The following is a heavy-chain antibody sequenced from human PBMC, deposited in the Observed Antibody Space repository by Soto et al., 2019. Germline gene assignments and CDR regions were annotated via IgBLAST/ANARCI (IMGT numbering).Heavy chain of an antibody. Sequence: EVQLVESGGGLVQPGRSLRLSCAASGFTFDDYAMHWVRQAPGKGLEWVSGISWNSGSIGYADSVKGRFTISRDNAKNSLYLQMNRLRADDTALYYCAKFPGSGWTNDACDIWGQGTMVTVSS. J-gene: IGHJ3*02. CDR1: GFTFDDYA. CDR3: AKFPGSGWTNDACDI. V-gene: IGHV3-9*01. CDR2: ISWNSGSI. D-gene: IGHD6-19*01.